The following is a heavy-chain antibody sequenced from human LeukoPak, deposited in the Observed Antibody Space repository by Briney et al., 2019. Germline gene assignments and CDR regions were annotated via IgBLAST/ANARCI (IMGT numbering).Heavy chain of an antibody. V-gene: IGHV4-30-4*08. CDR3: ARVSSDGYCSSTSCLGPLDY. Sequence: SQTLSLTCTVSGGSISSGDYYWSWIRQPPGKGLEWIGYIYYSGSTYYNPSLKSRVTISVDTSKNQFSLKLSSVTAADTAVYYCARVSSDGYCSSTSCLGPLDYWGQGTLVTVSS. J-gene: IGHJ4*02. CDR2: IYYSGST. D-gene: IGHD2-2*03. CDR1: GGSISSGDYY.